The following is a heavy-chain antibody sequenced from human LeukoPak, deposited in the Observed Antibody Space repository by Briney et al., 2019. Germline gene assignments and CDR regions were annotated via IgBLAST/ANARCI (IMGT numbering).Heavy chain of an antibody. CDR3: ARAWIMVTSHLDF. V-gene: IGHV1-18*01. D-gene: IGHD2-21*02. CDR1: GYTFTNHG. Sequence: ASVRVSCKASGYTFTNHGITWVRQAPGQGLEWMGWISAHDGNTNYAQKLQGRVTMTTDTSTSIAYMELRSLRSDDTAMYYCARAWIMVTSHLDFWGQGTLVTVSS. CDR2: ISAHDGNT. J-gene: IGHJ4*02.